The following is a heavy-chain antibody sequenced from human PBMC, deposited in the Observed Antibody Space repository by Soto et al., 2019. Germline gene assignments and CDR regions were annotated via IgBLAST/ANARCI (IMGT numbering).Heavy chain of an antibody. V-gene: IGHV4-4*02. CDR2: IYHSGST. CDR3: ARDPLAGQQPGFDY. D-gene: IGHD6-13*01. Sequence: SETLSLTCTVSGGSISSNNCCSWVRQPPGKGLEWIGEIYHSGSTNYNPSLKSRVTISVDKSKNQFSLKLSSVTAADTAVYFCARDPLAGQQPGFDYWGQGALVTVYS. J-gene: IGHJ4*02. CDR1: GGSISSNNC.